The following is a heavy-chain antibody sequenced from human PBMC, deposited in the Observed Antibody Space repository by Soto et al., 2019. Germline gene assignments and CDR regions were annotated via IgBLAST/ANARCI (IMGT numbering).Heavy chain of an antibody. CDR3: AKDDYNLKVYYFDY. Sequence: VQLVESGGGVVQPGRSLRLSCAASGFTFSSYGMHWVRQAPGKGLEWVAVISGSGGSTYYADSVKGRFTISRDNSKNTLYLQMNSLRAEDTAVYYCAKDDYNLKVYYFDYWGQGTLVTVSS. D-gene: IGHD4-4*01. J-gene: IGHJ4*02. CDR2: ISGSGGST. V-gene: IGHV3-23*04. CDR1: GFTFSSYG.